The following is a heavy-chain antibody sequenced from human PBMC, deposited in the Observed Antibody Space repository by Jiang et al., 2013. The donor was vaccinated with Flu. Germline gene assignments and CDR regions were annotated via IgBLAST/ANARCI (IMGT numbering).Heavy chain of an antibody. Sequence: GAEVKKPGASVKVSCKTSGYTFTDYAISWVRQAPGQGLEWMGGFDPEYGKVVYAQKFQGRVTMTEDTSTHTASMEVSSLRSDDTAIYYCATGGFTGPANLDYWGQGTLVIVSS. D-gene: IGHD3-10*01. CDR2: FDPEYGKV. V-gene: IGHV1-24*01. CDR3: ATGGFTGPANLDY. CDR1: GYTFTDYA. J-gene: IGHJ4*02.